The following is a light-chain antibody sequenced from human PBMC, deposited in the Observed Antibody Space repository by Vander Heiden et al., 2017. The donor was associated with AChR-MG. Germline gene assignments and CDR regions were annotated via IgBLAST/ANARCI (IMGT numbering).Light chain of an antibody. CDR3: QHEDSSPII. J-gene: IGKJ4*01. CDR1: QSVLSSSDNNNY. Sequence: DIVMTQSPDSLAVSLGERATINCKSSQSVLSSSDNNNYLAWYQQKPGQPPKVLIYRAATRASGIPDGFSGSGSGTDFTLTISSLQAEDVAVYYCQHEDSSPIIFGGGTKVEIK. CDR2: RAA. V-gene: IGKV4-1*01.